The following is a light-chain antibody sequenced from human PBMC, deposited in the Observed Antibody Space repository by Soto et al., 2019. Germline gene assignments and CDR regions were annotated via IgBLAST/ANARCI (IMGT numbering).Light chain of an antibody. Sequence: QSALTQPASVSGSPGQSITISCTGTSGDVGNYKYVSWYQQHPGKAPKLMIYEVSNRPSGVSNRFSGSKSGNTASLTISGLQAEDETDYYCFSYTSSGTYVFXTGTKV. CDR3: FSYTSSGTYV. V-gene: IGLV2-14*01. CDR2: EVS. CDR1: SGDVGNYKY. J-gene: IGLJ1*01.